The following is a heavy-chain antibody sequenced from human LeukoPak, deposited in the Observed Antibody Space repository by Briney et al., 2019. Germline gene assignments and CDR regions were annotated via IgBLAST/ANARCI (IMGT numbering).Heavy chain of an antibody. Sequence: PGGSLRLSCAASGFTFSSYGMHWVRQAPGKGLEWVAVISYVGSNKYYADSVKGRFTISRDNSKNTLYLQLNSLRAEDTAVYYCATASGTYTSTYWGQGTLVTVSS. V-gene: IGHV3-30*03. D-gene: IGHD1-26*01. J-gene: IGHJ4*02. CDR2: ISYVGSNK. CDR1: GFTFSSYG. CDR3: ATASGTYTSTY.